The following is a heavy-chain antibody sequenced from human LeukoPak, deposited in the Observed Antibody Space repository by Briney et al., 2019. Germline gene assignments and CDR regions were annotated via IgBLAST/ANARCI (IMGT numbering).Heavy chain of an antibody. Sequence: GGSLRLSCAASGFTFSNHWLHWVRQAPGKGLVWVSRINSDGTSTIYADSVKGRFTISRDNAKSTVYLQMNSLRAEDTAVYYCARTGSGGDLDMWGQGTMVTLFS. V-gene: IGHV3-74*01. D-gene: IGHD2-15*01. CDR2: INSDGTST. CDR3: ARTGSGGDLDM. CDR1: GFTFSNHW. J-gene: IGHJ3*02.